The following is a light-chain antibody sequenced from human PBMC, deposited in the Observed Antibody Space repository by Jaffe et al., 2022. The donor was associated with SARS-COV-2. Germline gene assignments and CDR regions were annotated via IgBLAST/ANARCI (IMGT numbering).Light chain of an antibody. Sequence: QSVLTQPPSASGTPGQRVTISCSGSSSNIGSNYVYWYQLLPGRAPKPLMYRGNQRPPGVPDRFSASKSGTSASLAISGLRSEDEADYYCAAWDDSLSGLVFGSGTKVTVL. CDR1: SSNIGSNY. CDR3: AAWDDSLSGLV. V-gene: IGLV1-47*01. J-gene: IGLJ1*01. CDR2: RGN.